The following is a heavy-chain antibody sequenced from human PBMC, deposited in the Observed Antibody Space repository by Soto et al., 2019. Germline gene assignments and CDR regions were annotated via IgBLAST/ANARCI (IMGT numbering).Heavy chain of an antibody. CDR3: ARGGRQYAFDI. D-gene: IGHD6-19*01. CDR2: ISSSSIYT. V-gene: IGHV3-11*05. CDR1: GFTFSDYY. J-gene: IGHJ3*02. Sequence: QVQLVESGGGLVKPGGSLRLSCAASGFTFSDYYMSWIRQAPGKGLEWVSYISSSSIYTNNGDFVKGRFTISRDNAKNSLYLQMNSLRAEDTAVYYCARGGRQYAFDIWGQGTMVTVSS.